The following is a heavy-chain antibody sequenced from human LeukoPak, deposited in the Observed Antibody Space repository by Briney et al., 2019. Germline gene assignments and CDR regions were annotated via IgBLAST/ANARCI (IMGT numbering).Heavy chain of an antibody. CDR1: GGSISSYY. Sequence: KPSETLSLTCTVSGGSISSYYWNWIRQPPGKGLEWIGYIHYSGSTNYNPSLKSRVTISVDTSKNQSSLKLSSVTAADTAVYYCARRNGYSLDAFDIWGQGTMVTVSS. CDR3: ARRNGYSLDAFDI. D-gene: IGHD5-24*01. CDR2: IHYSGST. J-gene: IGHJ3*02. V-gene: IGHV4-59*08.